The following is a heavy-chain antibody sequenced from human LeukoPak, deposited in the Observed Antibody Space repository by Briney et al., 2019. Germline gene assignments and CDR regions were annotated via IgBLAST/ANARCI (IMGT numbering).Heavy chain of an antibody. V-gene: IGHV4-59*11. CDR3: ERYGDGYRYDS. CDR2: IHSSGSS. CDR1: DGSISGHY. D-gene: IGHD5-24*01. J-gene: IGHJ5*01. Sequence: SETLSLTCTVSDGSISGHYWSWIRQPPGKGLEWIGYIHSSGSSNYNPSLKSRVSLSVDTSKNQFSLKVYSVIAADAAVYYCERYGDGYRYDSWGQGILVTVSS.